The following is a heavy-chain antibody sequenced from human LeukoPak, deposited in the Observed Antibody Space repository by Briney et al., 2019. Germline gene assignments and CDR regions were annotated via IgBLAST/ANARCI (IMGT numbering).Heavy chain of an antibody. J-gene: IGHJ5*02. CDR1: GFTVSGTY. D-gene: IGHD6-19*01. V-gene: IGHV3-53*01. CDR3: ARDSSGWYSDWFDP. CDR2: IYSAGDT. Sequence: GGSLRLSCAASGFTVSGTYMSWVRQAPGKGLEWVSVIYSAGDTFSADSVRGRFTISRDNSKNTVYLQMNSLRAEDTAVYYCARDSSGWYSDWFDPWGQGTLVTVSS.